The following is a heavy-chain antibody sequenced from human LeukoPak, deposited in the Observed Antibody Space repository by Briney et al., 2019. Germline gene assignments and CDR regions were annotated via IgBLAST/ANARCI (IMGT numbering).Heavy chain of an antibody. D-gene: IGHD3-3*01. CDR3: ARGPPRYDFWSGYYVGYFDY. J-gene: IGHJ4*02. CDR1: GGSISSSSYY. V-gene: IGHV4-39*07. Sequence: SETLSLTCTVSGGSISSSSYYWGWIRQPPGKGLEWIGSIYYSGSTYYNPSLKSRVTISVDTSKNQFSLKLSSVTAADTAVYYCARGPPRYDFWSGYYVGYFDYWGQGTLVTVSS. CDR2: IYYSGST.